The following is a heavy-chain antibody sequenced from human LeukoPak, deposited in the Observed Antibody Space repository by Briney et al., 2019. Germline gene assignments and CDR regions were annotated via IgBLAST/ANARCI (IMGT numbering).Heavy chain of an antibody. J-gene: IGHJ4*02. CDR2: ISSSSSYI. D-gene: IGHD2-2*01. Sequence: GGSLRLSCAASGFTFSSYSMNWVRQARGKGLEWVSSISSSSSYIYYGDSVKGRFTISRDNAKNSLYLQMNSLRAEDTAVYYCARDPGGVVVVPAASSDHWGQGTLVTVSS. CDR1: GFTFSSYS. V-gene: IGHV3-21*01. CDR3: ARDPGGVVVVPAASSDH.